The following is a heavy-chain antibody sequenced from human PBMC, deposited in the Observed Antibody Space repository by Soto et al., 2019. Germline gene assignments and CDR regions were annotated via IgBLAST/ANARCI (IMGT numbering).Heavy chain of an antibody. J-gene: IGHJ6*02. CDR3: ARGDFWSGYYDYYYYYGMDV. V-gene: IGHV4-61*01. CDR1: GGSVSSGSYY. CDR2: IYYSGST. Sequence: SETLSLTCTVSGGSVSSGSYYWSWIRQPPGQGLEWIGYIYYSGSTNYNPSLKSRVTISVDTSKNQFSLKLSSVTAADTAVYYCARGDFWSGYYDYYYYYGMDVWGQGTTVTVSS. D-gene: IGHD3-3*01.